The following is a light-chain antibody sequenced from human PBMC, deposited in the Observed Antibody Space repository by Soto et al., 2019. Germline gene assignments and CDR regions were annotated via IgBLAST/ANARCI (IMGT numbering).Light chain of an antibody. Sequence: DIQMTQCPSSLSSCVGDRVTIACRASQTISSWLAWYQQKPGKAPKLLIYEVSTLQSGVPSRFSGSAPGTDFTLTISSMLPEDFASYYCQQSYSTSWTFGQGTKVDIK. CDR3: QQSYSTSWT. J-gene: IGKJ1*01. V-gene: IGKV1-39*01. CDR1: QTISSW. CDR2: EVS.